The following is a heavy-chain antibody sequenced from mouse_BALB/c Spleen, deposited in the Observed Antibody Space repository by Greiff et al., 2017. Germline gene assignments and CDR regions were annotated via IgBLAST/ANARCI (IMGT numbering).Heavy chain of an antibody. CDR2: ISSGGSYT. J-gene: IGHJ3*01. D-gene: IGHD3-2*01. CDR1: GFTFSSYA. V-gene: IGHV5-9-4*01. Sequence: EVKLMESGGGLVKPGGSLKLSCAASGFTFSSYAMSWVRQSPEKRLEWVAEISSGGSYTYYPDTVTGRFTISRDNAKNTLYLEMSSLRSEDTAMYYCARAQTARATWFAYWGQGTLVTVSA. CDR3: ARAQTARATWFAY.